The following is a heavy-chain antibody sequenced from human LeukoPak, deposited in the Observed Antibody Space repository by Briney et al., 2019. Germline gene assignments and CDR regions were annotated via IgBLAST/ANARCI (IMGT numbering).Heavy chain of an antibody. D-gene: IGHD6-13*01. J-gene: IGHJ4*02. CDR2: IYTSGST. Sequence: PSETLSLTCSVSGGSISSGSYYWSWIRQPAEKGLEWIGRIYTSGSTNYNPSLKSRVTISVDTSKNQFSLKLTSVTAADTAVYYCALGLGIAAAELDYWGQGTLVTVSS. CDR1: GGSISSGSYY. V-gene: IGHV4-61*02. CDR3: ALGLGIAAAELDY.